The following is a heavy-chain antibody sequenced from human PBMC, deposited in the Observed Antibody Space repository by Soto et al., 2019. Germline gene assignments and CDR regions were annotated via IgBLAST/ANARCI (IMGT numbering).Heavy chain of an antibody. V-gene: IGHV4-34*01. Sequence: PSETLSLTCAVYGGSFSGYYWSWIRQPPGKGLEWIGEINHSGSTNYNPSLKRRGTISVDTSKNQFSLKRSALTAADTAVYYCGRAHRSCSRTRCYIPPYYYYGMYVWSQGTTVTVSS. CDR1: GGSFSGYY. CDR2: INHSGST. J-gene: IGHJ6*02. D-gene: IGHD2-2*02. CDR3: GRAHRSCSRTRCYIPPYYYYGMYV.